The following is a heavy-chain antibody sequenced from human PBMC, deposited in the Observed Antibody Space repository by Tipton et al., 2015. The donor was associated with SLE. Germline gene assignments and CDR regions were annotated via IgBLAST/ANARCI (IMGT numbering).Heavy chain of an antibody. CDR1: GGTFSSYA. CDR3: ARVCARATRIDYFYGVDV. CDR2: ISAYNGNT. J-gene: IGHJ6*02. V-gene: IGHV1-18*01. D-gene: IGHD6-6*01. Sequence: QSGPEVKKPGSSVKVSCKASGGTFSSYAISWVRQAPGQGLEWMGWISAYNGNTNYAQKLQGRVTMTTDTSTSTAYMELRSLRSDETDVYYCARVCARATRIDYFYGVDVWGQGTTVTVSS.